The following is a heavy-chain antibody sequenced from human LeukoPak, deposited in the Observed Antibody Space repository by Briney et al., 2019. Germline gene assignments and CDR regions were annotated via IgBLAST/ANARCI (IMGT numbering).Heavy chain of an antibody. Sequence: ASVKVSCKASGGTFNSYAISWVRPAPGQGLEWMGRIIPILSITNYAQKIHARVTITADKSTSTAYMELSSLTSEDTAVYYCASPYPGRGTMLPFDIWGQGTMVTVSS. V-gene: IGHV1-69*04. CDR2: IIPILSIT. J-gene: IGHJ3*02. D-gene: IGHD4/OR15-4a*01. CDR3: ASPYPGRGTMLPFDI. CDR1: GGTFNSYA.